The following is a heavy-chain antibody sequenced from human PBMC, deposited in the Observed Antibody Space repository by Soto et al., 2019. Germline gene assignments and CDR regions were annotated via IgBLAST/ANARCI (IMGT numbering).Heavy chain of an antibody. CDR2: INQDGSEK. J-gene: IGHJ2*01. Sequence: DVQLVESGGGLVQPGGSLRLSCAASGFTYTNYWMDWVRQAPGKGLEWVANINQDGSEKYYVDSVKGRFTISRDNAKKSLYLQIDSLRAEDTAMYFCAREYWYFDLWGRGTLVTVSS. CDR1: GFTYTNYW. V-gene: IGHV3-7*01. CDR3: AREYWYFDL.